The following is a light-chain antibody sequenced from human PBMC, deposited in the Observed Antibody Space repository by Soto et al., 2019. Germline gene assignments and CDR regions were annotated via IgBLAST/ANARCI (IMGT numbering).Light chain of an antibody. CDR3: QQYGTSPRT. CDR1: QDIRSH. J-gene: IGKJ1*01. Sequence: VLKHSPGTLSLSPGERVTLSCRASQDIRSHLAWYQQKPGQAPRLLIFDASSRATGIPDRFSGSGSGTDFTLSISRLEPEDFAVYYCQQYGTSPRTFGQGTKVDIK. V-gene: IGKV3-20*01. CDR2: DAS.